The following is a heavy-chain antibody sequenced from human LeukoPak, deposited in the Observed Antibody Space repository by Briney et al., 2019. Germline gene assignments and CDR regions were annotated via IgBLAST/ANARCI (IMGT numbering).Heavy chain of an antibody. CDR3: ARVGGYVPFDY. Sequence: PGGSLRLSCAASGFTFSTYAVNWVRQAPGKGLEWVSAISSSGGTTYYADSVKGRFSISRDNSKNTLYLQMNSLRAEDTAVYYCARVGGYVPFDYWGQGTLVTVSS. J-gene: IGHJ4*02. CDR2: ISSSGGTT. CDR1: GFTFSTYA. V-gene: IGHV3-23*01. D-gene: IGHD5-12*01.